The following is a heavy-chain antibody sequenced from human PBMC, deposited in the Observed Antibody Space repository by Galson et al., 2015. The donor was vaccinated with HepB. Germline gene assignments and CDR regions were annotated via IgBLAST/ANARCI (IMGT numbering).Heavy chain of an antibody. D-gene: IGHD4-23*01. CDR3: ARVADVDYGDHSFFDY. J-gene: IGHJ4*02. CDR1: GFTFSSYT. CDR2: ISSTGTTM. V-gene: IGHV3-48*02. Sequence: SLRLSCAASGFTFSSYTMNWVRQAPGKGLESVSYISSTGTTMYYADSAKGRFTISRDNAQNSLYLQMNSLRDEDTAVYYCARVADVDYGDHSFFDYWGQGALVTVSS.